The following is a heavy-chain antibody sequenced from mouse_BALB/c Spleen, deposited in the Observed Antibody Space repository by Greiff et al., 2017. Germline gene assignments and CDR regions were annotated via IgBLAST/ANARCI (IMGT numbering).Heavy chain of an antibody. J-gene: IGHJ2*01. Sequence: VQLQQSGAELVKPGASVKLSCKASGYTFTSYWMHWVKQRPGQGLEWIGEINPSNGRTNYNEKFKSKATLTVDKSSSTAYMQLSSLTSEDSAVYYCARFTTVVVDYWGQGTTLTVSS. V-gene: IGHV1S81*02. CDR2: INPSNGRT. CDR3: ARFTTVVVDY. CDR1: GYTFTSYW. D-gene: IGHD1-1*01.